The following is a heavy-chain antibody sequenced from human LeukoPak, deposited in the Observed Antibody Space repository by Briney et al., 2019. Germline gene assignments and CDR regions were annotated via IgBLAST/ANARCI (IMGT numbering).Heavy chain of an antibody. CDR3: ARGYGAYYYYYYMDV. Sequence: GASVKVSCKASGGTFSSYAISWVRQAPGQGLEWMGWISAYNGNTNYAQKLQGRVTMTTGTSTSTAYMELRSLRSDDTAVYYCARGYGAYYYYYYMDVWGKGTTVTVSS. J-gene: IGHJ6*03. D-gene: IGHD4-17*01. V-gene: IGHV1-18*01. CDR1: GGTFSSYA. CDR2: ISAYNGNT.